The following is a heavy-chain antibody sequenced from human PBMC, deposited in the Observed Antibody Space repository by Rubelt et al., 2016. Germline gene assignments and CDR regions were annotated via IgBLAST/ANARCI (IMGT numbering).Heavy chain of an antibody. CDR2: IQSKTDGGTT. CDR3: TTWRAD. J-gene: IGHJ4*01. Sequence: EVQLVESGGDLVQPGGSLRLSCAASGLPFSSFAMSWVRQAPGQGLAWVGRIQSKTDGGTTEYAAPVKGRFTISLDVSRTTRFLQMISLKTEDTGVQYCTTWRADWGQGTLVTVSS. V-gene: IGHV3-15*01. CDR1: GLPFSSFA.